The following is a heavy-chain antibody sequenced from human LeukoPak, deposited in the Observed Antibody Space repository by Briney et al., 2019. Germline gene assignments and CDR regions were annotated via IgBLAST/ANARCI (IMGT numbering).Heavy chain of an antibody. CDR3: AKDRFDSSSWGSFDY. CDR1: GFTFSSYE. J-gene: IGHJ4*02. D-gene: IGHD6-13*01. Sequence: GGSLRLSCAASGFTFSSYEMNWVRQAPGKGLEWVSYISSSGSTIYYADSVKGRSTISRDNAKNSLYLQMNSLRAEDTAVYYCAKDRFDSSSWGSFDYWGQGTLVTVSS. CDR2: ISSSGSTI. V-gene: IGHV3-48*03.